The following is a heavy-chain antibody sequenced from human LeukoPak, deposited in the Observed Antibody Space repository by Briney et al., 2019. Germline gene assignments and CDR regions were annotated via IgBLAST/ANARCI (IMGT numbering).Heavy chain of an antibody. J-gene: IGHJ4*02. Sequence: PGGALRLSCAASGFTFSSYWMSWVRQPPGKGVEWVANIKEDGSAKYYADSVKGGFTISRDNAKNSLYLQMNSLRAEDTALYYCAKQRVWHDYWGQGTLVTVSS. CDR1: GFTFSSYW. CDR3: AKQRVWHDY. D-gene: IGHD6-6*01. V-gene: IGHV3-7*05. CDR2: IKEDGSAK.